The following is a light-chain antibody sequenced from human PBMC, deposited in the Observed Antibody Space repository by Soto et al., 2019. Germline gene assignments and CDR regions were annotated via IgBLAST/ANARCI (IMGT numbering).Light chain of an antibody. CDR2: GIS. CDR3: EEYGSSPRT. V-gene: IGKV3-20*01. Sequence: EIVLTQSPGTLSLSPGERATLSCRASQSVSSNYFAWYQQKPGQAPRLLIYGISIRATGIPDRFSGSGSGSDFTLTISRPEPEDFAVYYCEEYGSSPRTFGQGTKVEIK. CDR1: QSVSSNY. J-gene: IGKJ1*01.